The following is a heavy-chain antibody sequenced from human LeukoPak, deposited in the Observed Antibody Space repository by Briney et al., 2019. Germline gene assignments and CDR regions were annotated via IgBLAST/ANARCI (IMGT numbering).Heavy chain of an antibody. CDR3: VRGLFHYYDSSGQLI. Sequence: GGSLRLSCAASGFTFSSYSMNWVRQAPGKGLEWVSSISSSSSYIYYADSVKGRFTISRDNAKNSLYLQMNSLRAEDTAVYYCVRGLFHYYDSSGQLIWGQGTLVTVSS. CDR2: ISSSSSYI. CDR1: GFTFSSYS. D-gene: IGHD3-22*01. V-gene: IGHV3-21*01. J-gene: IGHJ4*02.